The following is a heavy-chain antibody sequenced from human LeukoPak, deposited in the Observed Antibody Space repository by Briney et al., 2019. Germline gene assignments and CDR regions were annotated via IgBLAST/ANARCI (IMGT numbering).Heavy chain of an antibody. V-gene: IGHV3-11*01. Sequence: GGSLRLSCAASGFTFSDYYMSWIRQAPGKGLEWVSYISSSGSTIYYADSVKGRFTISRDNAKNSLYLQMNSLRAEDTAVYYCAKDIAPAAIRLGWFDPWGQGTLVTVSS. CDR1: GFTFSDYY. D-gene: IGHD2-2*01. CDR3: AKDIAPAAIRLGWFDP. J-gene: IGHJ5*02. CDR2: ISSSGSTI.